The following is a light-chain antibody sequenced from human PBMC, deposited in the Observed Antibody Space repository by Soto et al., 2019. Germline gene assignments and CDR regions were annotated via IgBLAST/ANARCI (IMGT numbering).Light chain of an antibody. Sequence: DIELTQSPSSLSASVGDRVTNTCRASQSISTYLNWYQQKGGKAPKLLIHGASSLQSGVPLRFSATGSGTDFSLTIMSLQPEDFATYYCQQSYSTLLSFGGGTKVDIK. J-gene: IGKJ4*01. CDR1: QSISTY. CDR2: GAS. V-gene: IGKV1-39*01. CDR3: QQSYSTLLS.